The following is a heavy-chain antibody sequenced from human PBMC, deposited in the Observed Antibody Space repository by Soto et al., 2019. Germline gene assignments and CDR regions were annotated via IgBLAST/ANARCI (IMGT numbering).Heavy chain of an antibody. V-gene: IGHV1-69*13. D-gene: IGHD3-3*01. CDR3: ARDSQRITIFGVVISYYYGMDV. CDR2: VIPIFGTA. J-gene: IGHJ6*02. CDR1: GGTFSSYA. Sequence: GASVKVSCKASGGTFSSYAISWVRQAPGQGLEWMGGVIPIFGTANYAQKFQGRVTITADESTSTAYMELSSLRSEDTAVYYCARDSQRITIFGVVISYYYGMDVWGQGTTVTVSS.